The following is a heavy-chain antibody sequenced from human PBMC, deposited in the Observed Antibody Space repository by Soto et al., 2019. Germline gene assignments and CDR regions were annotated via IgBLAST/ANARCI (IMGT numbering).Heavy chain of an antibody. V-gene: IGHV1-46*03. J-gene: IGHJ4*02. CDR2: INPSGGST. CDR3: ARSGYSGYDFEVHIDY. D-gene: IGHD5-12*01. CDR1: GYTFTSYY. Sequence: ASVKVSCKASGYTFTSYYMHWVRQAPGQGLEWMGIINPSGGSTSYAQKFQGRVTMTRDTSTSTVYMELSSLRSEDTAVYYCARSGYSGYDFEVHIDYWGQGTLVTVST.